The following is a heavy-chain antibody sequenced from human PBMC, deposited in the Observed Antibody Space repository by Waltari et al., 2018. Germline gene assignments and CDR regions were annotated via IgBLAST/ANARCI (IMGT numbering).Heavy chain of an antibody. CDR3: ARVKRGACCWDFWPRGYYYYMDV. V-gene: IGHV4-30-4*08. Sequence: QVQLQESGPGLVTPSQTLSLTCTVSGGSLSSGDYYWSWIRQPPGTGLEWIGYIYYSGSTYYNPSLKSRVTIAVDTSKNQFSLKLSSVTAADTAVYYCARVKRGACCWDFWPRGYYYYMDVWGKGTTVTISS. CDR2: IYYSGST. J-gene: IGHJ6*03. D-gene: IGHD3-3*01. CDR1: GGSLSSGDYY.